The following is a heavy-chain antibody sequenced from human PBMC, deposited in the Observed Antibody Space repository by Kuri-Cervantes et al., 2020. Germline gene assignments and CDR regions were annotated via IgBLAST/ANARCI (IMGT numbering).Heavy chain of an antibody. Sequence: GESLKISCAASGFTFSSYSMNWVRQAPGKGLEWVSSISSSSSYIYYADSVKGRFTISRDNAKNTLFLQMNSLRAEDTAVIYCARAGSRGAYYYYYMDVWGKGTTVTVSS. D-gene: IGHD3-10*01. CDR3: ARAGSRGAYYYYYMDV. CDR1: GFTFSSYS. V-gene: IGHV3-21*01. J-gene: IGHJ6*03. CDR2: ISSSSSYI.